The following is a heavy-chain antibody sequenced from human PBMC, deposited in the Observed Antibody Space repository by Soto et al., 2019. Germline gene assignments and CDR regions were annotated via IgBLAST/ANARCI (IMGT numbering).Heavy chain of an antibody. V-gene: IGHV4-4*02. D-gene: IGHD5-12*01. CDR1: GGSISSSNW. Sequence: SETLSLTCAVSGGSISSSNWWSWFLQPPVNGLDLIGEIYHIGSTNYNPSLKSRVTISLYNSKNHFSLTVTSVTASYTAVYYCARRIVATETFDYWGQGTMVTVSS. J-gene: IGHJ4*02. CDR2: IYHIGST. CDR3: ARRIVATETFDY.